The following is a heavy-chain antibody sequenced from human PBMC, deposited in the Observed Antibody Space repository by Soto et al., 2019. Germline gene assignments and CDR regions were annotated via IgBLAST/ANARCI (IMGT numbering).Heavy chain of an antibody. J-gene: IGHJ6*02. D-gene: IGHD2-2*02. Sequence: GASVKVSCKASGGTFSSYAISWVRQAPGQGLEWMGGIIPIFGTANYARKFQGRVTITADESTSTAYMELSSLRSEDTAVYYCATKVVPAAILSYYYYGMDVWGQGTTVTVSS. CDR3: ATKVVPAAILSYYYYGMDV. CDR1: GGTFSSYA. V-gene: IGHV1-69*13. CDR2: IIPIFGTA.